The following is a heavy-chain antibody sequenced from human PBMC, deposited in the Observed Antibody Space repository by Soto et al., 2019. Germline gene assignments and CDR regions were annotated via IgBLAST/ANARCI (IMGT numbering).Heavy chain of an antibody. CDR2: IYWDDEK. CDR1: GFSLSTKGVG. Sequence: QITLKESSPTLVKPTQTLTLTCSFSGFSLSTKGVGVGWIRQPPGKALEWLALIYWDDEKTYSPSLKDKLTITKDTSKNQVVLIMTNMDPVDTGTYYCAHTDDSYCDGDCYATEFDFWGQGTPVTVSS. V-gene: IGHV2-5*02. CDR3: AHTDDSYCDGDCYATEFDF. J-gene: IGHJ4*02. D-gene: IGHD2-21*01.